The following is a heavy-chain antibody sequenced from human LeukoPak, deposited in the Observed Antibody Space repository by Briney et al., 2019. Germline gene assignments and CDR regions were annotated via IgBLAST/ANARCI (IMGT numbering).Heavy chain of an antibody. V-gene: IGHV3-74*01. CDR2: IKYDGRET. CDR3: AKGQNYYDSSGLYYMDV. D-gene: IGHD3-22*01. CDR1: GFTFSSYW. J-gene: IGHJ6*03. Sequence: GGSLRLSCAASGFTFSSYWVHWVRQAPGKGLVWVSRIKYDGRETGYADSVKGRFTISRDNAKNTLYLQMNSLRAEDTALYYCAKGQNYYDSSGLYYMDVWGKGTAVTVSS.